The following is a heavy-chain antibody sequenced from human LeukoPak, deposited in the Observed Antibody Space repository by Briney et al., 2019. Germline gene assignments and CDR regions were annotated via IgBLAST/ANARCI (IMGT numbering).Heavy chain of an antibody. D-gene: IGHD5-12*01. Sequence: GGSLRLSCGASGFTFSSYGMHWVRQAPGKGLEWVAFIRYDGSDKYYADSVKGRFTISRDNSKSTLYLQMNTLRAEDTAVYYCAKDSAVATRPGGYDYWGQGTLVTVSS. V-gene: IGHV3-30*02. CDR2: IRYDGSDK. J-gene: IGHJ4*02. CDR1: GFTFSSYG. CDR3: AKDSAVATRPGGYDY.